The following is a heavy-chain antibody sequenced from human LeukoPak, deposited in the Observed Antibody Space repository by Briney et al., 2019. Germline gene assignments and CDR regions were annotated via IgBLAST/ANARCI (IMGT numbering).Heavy chain of an antibody. CDR2: ISAYNGNT. J-gene: IGHJ4*02. V-gene: IGHV1-18*03. CDR1: GYTFTSYG. CDR3: ARDYDFWSGYSNSDY. Sequence: ASVKVSCKASGYTFTSYGISWVRQAPGQGLEWMGWISAYNGNTNYAQKLQGRVTMTTDTSTSTAYMELRGLRSDDMAVYYCARDYDFWSGYSNSDYWGQGTLVTVSS. D-gene: IGHD3-3*01.